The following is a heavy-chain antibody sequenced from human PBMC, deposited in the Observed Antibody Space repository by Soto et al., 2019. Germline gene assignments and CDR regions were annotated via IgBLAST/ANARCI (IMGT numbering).Heavy chain of an antibody. CDR3: AKKVIRSGSSTIAYEY. J-gene: IGHJ4*02. V-gene: IGHV3-23*01. Sequence: EVQLLESGGDLVQPGGSLRLSCAASGFTFSNHAMSWARQAPGKGLEWVSSISSSGSNTYYADSVKGRFTISRDNSKNTLYLEMNSLRVDDTAVYDCAKKVIRSGSSTIAYEYWGQGTQVTVSS. CDR1: GFTFSNHA. CDR2: ISSSGSNT. D-gene: IGHD3-3*01.